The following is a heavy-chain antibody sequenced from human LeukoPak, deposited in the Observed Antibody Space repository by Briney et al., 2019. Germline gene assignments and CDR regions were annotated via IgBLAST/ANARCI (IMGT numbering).Heavy chain of an antibody. V-gene: IGHV4-39*07. J-gene: IGHJ4*02. CDR3: ARKREGPTTGIDY. D-gene: IGHD1-26*01. Sequence: SETLSLTCTVSGVPISSTNSYWGWIRQSPRTGLEWIGNIYSSGSTYYNPSLKSRVTISIDTSENQFSLKLTSVTAADTAVYYCARKREGPTTGIDYWGQGTLVTVSS. CDR1: GVPISSTNSY. CDR2: IYSSGST.